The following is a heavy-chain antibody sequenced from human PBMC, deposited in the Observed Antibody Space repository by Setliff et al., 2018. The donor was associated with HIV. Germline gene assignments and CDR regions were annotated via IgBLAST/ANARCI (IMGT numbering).Heavy chain of an antibody. J-gene: IGHJ4*02. D-gene: IGHD3-22*01. V-gene: IGHV3-48*01. CDR2: ISSSSSTI. CDR1: GFTFSSYS. CDR3: AKELAASGLGYFDS. Sequence: PGGSLRLSCAASGFTFSSYSMNWVRQAPGKGLEWVSYISSSSSTIYYADSVKGRFTISRDNAKNSLYLQMNSLRAEDTAEYYCAKELAASGLGYFDSWGRGILVTVSS.